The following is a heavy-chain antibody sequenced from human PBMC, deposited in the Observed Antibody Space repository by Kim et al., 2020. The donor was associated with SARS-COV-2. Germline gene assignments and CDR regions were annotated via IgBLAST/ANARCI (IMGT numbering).Heavy chain of an antibody. CDR2: IYYSGST. CDR3: ARDLHQYSSSSGPRGAQYYYYYYMDV. V-gene: IGHV4-59*01. Sequence: SETLSLTCTVSGGSISSYYWSWIRQPPGKGLEWIGYIYYSGSTNYNPSLKSRVTISVDTSKNQFSLKLSSVTAADTAVYYCARDLHQYSSSSGPRGAQYYYYYYMDVWGKGTTVTVSS. CDR1: GGSISSYY. J-gene: IGHJ6*03. D-gene: IGHD6-6*01.